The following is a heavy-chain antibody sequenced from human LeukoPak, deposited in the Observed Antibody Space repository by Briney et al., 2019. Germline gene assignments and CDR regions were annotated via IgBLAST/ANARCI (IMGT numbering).Heavy chain of an antibody. Sequence: GASVKVPCKASGYTFTGYYMHWVRQAPGQGLEWMGWINPNSGGTNYAQKFQGRVTMTRDTSISTAYMELSRLRSDDTAVYYCARDLGPYYYYGMDVWGQGTTVTVSS. CDR3: ARDLGPYYYYGMDV. CDR2: INPNSGGT. V-gene: IGHV1-2*02. J-gene: IGHJ6*02. CDR1: GYTFTGYY.